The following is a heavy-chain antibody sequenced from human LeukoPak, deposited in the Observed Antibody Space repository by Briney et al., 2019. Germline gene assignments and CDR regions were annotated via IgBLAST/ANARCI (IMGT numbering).Heavy chain of an antibody. CDR3: ARDLTHSSSWYYYYYGMDV. J-gene: IGHJ6*02. CDR2: IIPILGIA. CDR1: GGTFSSYA. Sequence: SVKVSCKASGGTFSSYAISWVRQAPGQGLEWMGRIIPILGIANYAQKFQGRVTITADKSTSTAYMELSSLRSEDTAVYYCARDLTHSSSWYYYYYGMDVWGQGTTATVSS. V-gene: IGHV1-69*04. D-gene: IGHD6-13*01.